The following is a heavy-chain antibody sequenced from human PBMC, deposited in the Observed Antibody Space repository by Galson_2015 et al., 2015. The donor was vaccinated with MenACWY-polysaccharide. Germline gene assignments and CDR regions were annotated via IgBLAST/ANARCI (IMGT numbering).Heavy chain of an antibody. CDR3: ARVPYCGGDCYPLFDY. D-gene: IGHD2-21*02. Sequence: LRLSCAASGFTSSDYYMTWIRQAPGEELEWVSYISSSGSTKYYADSVRGRFTISRDNAKNSLYLQMNSLRAEDTAVYYCARVPYCGGDCYPLFDYWGQGTLVTVSS. V-gene: IGHV3-11*01. J-gene: IGHJ4*02. CDR1: GFTSSDYY. CDR2: ISSSGSTK.